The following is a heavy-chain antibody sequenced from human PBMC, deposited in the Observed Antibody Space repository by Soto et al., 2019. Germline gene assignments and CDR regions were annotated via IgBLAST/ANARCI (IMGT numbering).Heavy chain of an antibody. D-gene: IGHD2-2*01. CDR3: ARPVPAAVYYYGMDV. J-gene: IGHJ6*02. Sequence: QVQLVQSGAEVKKPGSSVKVSCKASGGTFSSYAISCVRQAPGQGLEWMGGIIPIFGTANYAQKFQGRVTITADESTSTAHMELSSRRSEDTAVYYCARPVPAAVYYYGMDVWGQGTTVTVSS. CDR1: GGTFSSYA. CDR2: IIPIFGTA. V-gene: IGHV1-69*12.